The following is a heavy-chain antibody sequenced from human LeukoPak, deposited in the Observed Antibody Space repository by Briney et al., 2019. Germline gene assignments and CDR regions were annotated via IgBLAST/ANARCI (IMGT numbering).Heavy chain of an antibody. D-gene: IGHD3-10*01. CDR3: GXXXVPLHYGSGSFMDH. V-gene: IGHV1-18*01. Sequence: ASVTVSFKSSGYTFTIYGISWVRQAPGQGREGMGWISAYNGNTNYAQKLQGRVTMTTDTATSTDYMELRRLREDETAGYYCGXXXVPLHYGSGSFMDHWGQGTLVTVSS. J-gene: IGHJ4*02. CDR2: ISAYNGNT. CDR1: GYTFTIYG.